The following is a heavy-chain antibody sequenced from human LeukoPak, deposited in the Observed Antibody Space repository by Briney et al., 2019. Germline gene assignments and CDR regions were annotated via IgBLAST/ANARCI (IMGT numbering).Heavy chain of an antibody. CDR1: GFTFSSYA. Sequence: GSLRLSCAASGFTFSSYAMSWVRQAPGKGLEWVSGISGSGGGTYNADSVKGRFTISRDNSKNTLYLQMNSLRAEDTAVYYCAKDPGITMIVVVSYFDYWGQGTLVTVSS. CDR3: AKDPGITMIVVVSYFDY. CDR2: ISGSGGGT. D-gene: IGHD3-22*01. J-gene: IGHJ4*02. V-gene: IGHV3-23*01.